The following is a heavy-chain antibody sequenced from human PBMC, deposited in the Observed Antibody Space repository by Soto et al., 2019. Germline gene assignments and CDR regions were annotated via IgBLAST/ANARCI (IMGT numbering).Heavy chain of an antibody. CDR3: AKDRIAAGYDAFDI. V-gene: IGHV3-30*18. J-gene: IGHJ3*02. CDR1: GFTFSSYG. CDR2: ISYDGSNK. Sequence: GGSLRLSCAASGFTFSSYGMHWVRQAPGKGLEWVAVISYDGSNKYYADSVKGRFTISRDNSKNTLYLQMNSLRAEDTAVYYCAKDRIAAGYDAFDIWGQGTMVTVSS. D-gene: IGHD6-13*01.